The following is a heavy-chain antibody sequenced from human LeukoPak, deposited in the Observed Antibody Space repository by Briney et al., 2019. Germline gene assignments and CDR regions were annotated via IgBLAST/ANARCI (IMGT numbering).Heavy chain of an antibody. V-gene: IGHV3-30*03. J-gene: IGHJ4*02. D-gene: IGHD2/OR15-2a*01. CDR1: GFTFSSYG. Sequence: PGGSLRLSCAASGFTFSSYGMHWVRQAPGKGLEWVAVISYDGSNKYYADSVKGRFTISRDNSKNTLYLQMNSLRAEDTAVYYCAIGRPDSFLNWGQGTMVTVSS. CDR2: ISYDGSNK. CDR3: AIGRPDSFLN.